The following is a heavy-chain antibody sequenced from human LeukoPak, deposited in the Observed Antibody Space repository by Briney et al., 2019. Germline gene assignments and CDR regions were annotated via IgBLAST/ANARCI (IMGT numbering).Heavy chain of an antibody. Sequence: SSYEMTIYYADSVKGRFTISRDNAKNSLYLQMNSLRAEDTAVYYCARDGRATRGFEFDYWGQGTLVTVSS. J-gene: IGHJ4*02. D-gene: IGHD1-26*01. V-gene: IGHV3-48*03. CDR3: ARDGRATRGFEFDY. CDR2: SSYEMTI.